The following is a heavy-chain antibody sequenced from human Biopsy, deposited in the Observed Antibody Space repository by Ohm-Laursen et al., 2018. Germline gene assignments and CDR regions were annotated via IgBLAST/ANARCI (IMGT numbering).Heavy chain of an antibody. V-gene: IGHV4-34*01. Sequence: SDTLSLTWGVYGGSFSGYYCSWIRQPPGKGLEWIGEINDSGRTNYNPSLRNRVTFSVDTSKNQFSLKLSSVTAADTAVYYWARGTNYYGSGRNRHWFDPWGQGTQVTVSS. J-gene: IGHJ5*02. CDR3: ARGTNYYGSGRNRHWFDP. CDR1: GGSFSGYY. CDR2: INDSGRT. D-gene: IGHD3-10*01.